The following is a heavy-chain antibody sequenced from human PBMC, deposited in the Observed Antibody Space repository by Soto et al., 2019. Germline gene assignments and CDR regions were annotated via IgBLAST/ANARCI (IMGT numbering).Heavy chain of an antibody. Sequence: QVQLVESGGGVVQPGRSLRLSCAASGFTFSSYGMHWVRQAPGKGLEWVAVIWYDGSNKYYADSVKGRFTISRDNSXTTXYXRMNSLRAEDTAVYYCARGGYCSGGSCYYYYYGMDVWGQGTTVTVSS. J-gene: IGHJ6*02. CDR1: GFTFSSYG. CDR2: IWYDGSNK. V-gene: IGHV3-33*01. D-gene: IGHD2-15*01. CDR3: ARGGYCSGGSCYYYYYGMDV.